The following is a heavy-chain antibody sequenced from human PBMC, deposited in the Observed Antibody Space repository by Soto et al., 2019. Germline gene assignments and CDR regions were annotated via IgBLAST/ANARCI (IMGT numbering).Heavy chain of an antibody. D-gene: IGHD2-2*01. CDR3: AKDRQRCSSTSCYYYYYYGMDV. J-gene: IGHJ6*02. Sequence: GGSLRLSCAASGFTFSSYAMSWVRQAPGKGLEWVSAISGSGGSTYYADSVKGRFTISRDNSKNTLYLQMNSLRAEDTAVYYCAKDRQRCSSTSCYYYYYYGMDVWGQGTMVTVSS. CDR2: ISGSGGST. CDR1: GFTFSSYA. V-gene: IGHV3-23*01.